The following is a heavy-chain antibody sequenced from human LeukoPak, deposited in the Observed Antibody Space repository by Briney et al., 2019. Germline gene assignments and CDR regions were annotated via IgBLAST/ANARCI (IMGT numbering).Heavy chain of an antibody. CDR1: GFTFSSYG. CDR3: AKNTILTGYYNPLYYFDY. Sequence: PGGSLRLSCAASGFTFSSYGMSWVRQAPGKGLEWVSAISGGGGSTYYADSVKGRFTISRDNSKNTLYLQMNSLRAEDTAVYYCAKNTILTGYYNPLYYFDYWGQGTLVTVSS. CDR2: ISGGGGST. V-gene: IGHV3-23*01. D-gene: IGHD3-9*01. J-gene: IGHJ4*02.